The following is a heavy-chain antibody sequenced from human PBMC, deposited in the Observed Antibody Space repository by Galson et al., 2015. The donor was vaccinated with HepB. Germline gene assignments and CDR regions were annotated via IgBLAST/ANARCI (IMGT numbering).Heavy chain of an antibody. CDR3: ARESPRRGGICEGAFCKGVDV. D-gene: IGHD2-15*01. V-gene: IGHV3-33*08. J-gene: IGHJ6*02. CDR2: IWFDGSEM. Sequence: SLRLSCAASGFPFSDYAMHWVRQAPGKGLEWVAVIWFDGSEMYYGDFVKGRFTISRDNSKNTLYLRVNSLRAEDTAVYYCARESPRRGGICEGAFCKGVDVWGQGTTVTVSS. CDR1: GFPFSDYA.